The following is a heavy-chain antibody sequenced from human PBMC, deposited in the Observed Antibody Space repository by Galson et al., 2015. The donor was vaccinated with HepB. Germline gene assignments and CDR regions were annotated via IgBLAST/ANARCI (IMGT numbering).Heavy chain of an antibody. V-gene: IGHV3-30*03. J-gene: IGHJ6*02. Sequence: SLRLSCAASGFTFSSYGMHWVRQAPGKGLEWVAAISYDGSNKYYADSVKGRFTISRDNSKNTLYLQMNSLRAEDTAVYYCARDERGYSYGLYFTRYYYGMDVWGQGTTVTVSS. CDR1: GFTFSSYG. CDR2: ISYDGSNK. CDR3: ARDERGYSYGLYFTRYYYGMDV. D-gene: IGHD5-18*01.